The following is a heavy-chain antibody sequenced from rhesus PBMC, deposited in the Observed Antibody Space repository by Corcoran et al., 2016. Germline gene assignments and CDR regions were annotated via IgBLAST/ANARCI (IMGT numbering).Heavy chain of an antibody. Sequence: QVQLQESGPGLVKPSETLSLTCAVSGGSISNTNWWNWIRQPPGKGLEWIGYISGCGANPYSNPSLKSRVTISTDTSKNQFSLRLSSVTAADTAVYYCARRHYYDSGYYTFDYWGQGVLVTVSS. CDR3: ARRHYYDSGYYTFDY. V-gene: IGHV4-65*01. CDR2: ISGCGANP. J-gene: IGHJ4*01. D-gene: IGHD3-28*01. CDR1: GGSISNTNW.